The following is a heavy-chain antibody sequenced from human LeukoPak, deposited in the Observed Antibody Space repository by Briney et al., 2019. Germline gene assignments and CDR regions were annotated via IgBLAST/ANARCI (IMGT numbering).Heavy chain of an antibody. CDR1: GFTFSDYW. J-gene: IGHJ4*02. V-gene: IGHV3-7*05. CDR2: IKEDGSEK. D-gene: IGHD6-13*01. Sequence: GGSLRLSCAASGFTFSDYWMSWVRQTPGKGLESMANIKEDGSEKSYVDSVKGRFTISRDNAKNSLYLQMISLRAEDTAVYYCAKGGRIAAAGTGYWGQGTLVTVSS. CDR3: AKGGRIAAAGTGY.